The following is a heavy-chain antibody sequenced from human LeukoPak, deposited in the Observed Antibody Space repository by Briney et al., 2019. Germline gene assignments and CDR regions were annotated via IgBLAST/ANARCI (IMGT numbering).Heavy chain of an antibody. CDR3: ARFANIVVVPAAVSWFDP. CDR2: INAGNGNT. Sequence: ASVKVSCKASGYTFTSYAMHWVRQAPGQRLEWMGWINAGNGNTKYSQKFQGRVTITRDTSASTAYMELSSLRSEGTAVYYCARFANIVVVPAAVSWFDPWGQGTLVTVSS. D-gene: IGHD2-2*01. V-gene: IGHV1-3*01. J-gene: IGHJ5*02. CDR1: GYTFTSYA.